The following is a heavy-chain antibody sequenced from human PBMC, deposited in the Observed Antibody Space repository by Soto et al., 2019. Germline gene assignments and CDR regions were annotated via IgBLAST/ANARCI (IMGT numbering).Heavy chain of an antibody. D-gene: IGHD3-10*01. V-gene: IGHV3-53*01. CDR1: GFTVGNNY. Sequence: EVQLEESGGGLIQPGGSLKLSCAASGFTVGNNYMSWVRQGPGKGLEWVSLIYSTGTTKYADSVKGRFTVSRDNAKNTLYLQMNSLRAEDTAVYYCAKDGRGSGSHYNSFGYWGQGTLVTVSS. CDR3: AKDGRGSGSHYNSFGY. CDR2: IYSTGTT. J-gene: IGHJ4*02.